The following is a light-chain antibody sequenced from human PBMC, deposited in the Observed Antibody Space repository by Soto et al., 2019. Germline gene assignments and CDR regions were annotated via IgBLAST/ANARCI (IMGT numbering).Light chain of an antibody. J-gene: IGLJ2*01. CDR2: GNS. CDR3: QSYDISLSGVV. V-gene: IGLV1-40*01. CDR1: SSNIGAGYD. Sequence: QSVLTQPPSVSGAPGHRVTISCTGSSSNIGAGYDVHWYQQLPGTAPKLLSYGNSNRPSGVPDRFSGSKSGTSASLAITGLQAYDEADYYCQSYDISLSGVVFGGGTKVTVL.